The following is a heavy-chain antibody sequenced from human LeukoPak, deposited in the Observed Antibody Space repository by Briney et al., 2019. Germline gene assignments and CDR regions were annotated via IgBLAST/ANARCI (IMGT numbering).Heavy chain of an antibody. V-gene: IGHV4-39*01. CDR3: ARHAAYGDLYNWFDP. D-gene: IGHD4-17*01. CDR2: IYYSGST. Sequence: SETLSLTCTVSGGSISSSSYYWGWIRQPPGKGLEWIGSIYYSGSTYYNPSLKSRVTISEDTSKDQFSLKLSSVTAADTAVYCCARHAAYGDLYNWFDPWGQGTLVTVSS. CDR1: GGSISSSSYY. J-gene: IGHJ5*02.